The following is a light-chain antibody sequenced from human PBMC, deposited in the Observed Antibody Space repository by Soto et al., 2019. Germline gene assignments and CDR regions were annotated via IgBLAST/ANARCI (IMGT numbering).Light chain of an antibody. CDR1: QSVSNNY. J-gene: IGKJ2*01. CDR2: GSS. V-gene: IGKV3-20*01. CDR3: QQYGSSPPYT. Sequence: EVVLTQSPGTLSLSPGERATLSCRASQSVSNNYFAWYQQKPGQAPRLLIFGSSDRATGIQDRFSGSGSGTDFTLTISRLEAEDFVVYYFQQYGSSPPYTFGQGTKLEIK.